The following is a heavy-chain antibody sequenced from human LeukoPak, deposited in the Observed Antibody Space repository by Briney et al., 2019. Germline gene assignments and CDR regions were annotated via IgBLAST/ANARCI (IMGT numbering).Heavy chain of an antibody. CDR1: GFTFSSYA. CDR3: ARGPNFGGGWYRPVVYFQH. J-gene: IGHJ1*01. Sequence: PGGSLRLSCAASGFTFSSYAMSWVRQAPGKGLEWVSAISGSGGSTYYADSVKGRFTISRDNSKNTLYLHMNSLRAEDTAVYYCARGPNFGGGWYRPVVYFQHWGQGTLVTVSS. CDR2: ISGSGGST. V-gene: IGHV3-23*01. D-gene: IGHD6-19*01.